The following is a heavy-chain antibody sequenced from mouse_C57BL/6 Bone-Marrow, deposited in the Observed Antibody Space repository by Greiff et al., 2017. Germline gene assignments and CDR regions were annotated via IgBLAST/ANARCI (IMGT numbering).Heavy chain of an antibody. J-gene: IGHJ4*01. CDR3: AHAVVAEDWYYAMDY. Sequence: EVQLQQSGPVLVKPGASVKLSCKASGYTFTDYYMNWVKQSHGKSLEWIGVINPYNGGTSYNQKFKGKATLTVDKSSSTAYMELNSRTSEDSAVSYDAHAVVAEDWYYAMDYWGQGTSVTVSA. D-gene: IGHD1-1*01. CDR1: GYTFTDYY. V-gene: IGHV1-19*01. CDR2: INPYNGGT.